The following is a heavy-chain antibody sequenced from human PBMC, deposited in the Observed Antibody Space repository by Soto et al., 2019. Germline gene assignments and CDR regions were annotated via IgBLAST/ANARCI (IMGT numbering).Heavy chain of an antibody. D-gene: IGHD3-3*01. CDR1: GYTFNTYG. Sequence: ASVKVSCKTSGYTFNTYGINWVRQAPGQGLELMGWISAYDGKTTYTEKFQGRVTLTTDTSTSTAYMELRSLRSDDTAIYYCARDPHEFWTSYWFDPWGQGTPVTVSS. V-gene: IGHV1-18*01. CDR2: ISAYDGKT. J-gene: IGHJ5*02. CDR3: ARDPHEFWTSYWFDP.